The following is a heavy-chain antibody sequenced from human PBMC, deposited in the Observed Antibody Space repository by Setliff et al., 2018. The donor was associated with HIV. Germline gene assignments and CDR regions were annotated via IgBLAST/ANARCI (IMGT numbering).Heavy chain of an antibody. V-gene: IGHV2-70*17. CDR2: IDWDDDK. J-gene: IGHJ5*02. CDR1: GFSVTTGGVG. CDR3: LRSVTASDTAVYYCARYTSKVDWFDP. Sequence: GSGPTLVNPTQTLTLTCTFSGFSVTTGGVGVSWIRQPPGKALEFPARIDWDDDKFYSTSLKTRLTISKDTSTNQVVLTMTNVDTSKTQFYLKLRSVTASDTAVYYCARYTSKVDWFDPWGQGTLVTVSS. D-gene: IGHD3-22*01.